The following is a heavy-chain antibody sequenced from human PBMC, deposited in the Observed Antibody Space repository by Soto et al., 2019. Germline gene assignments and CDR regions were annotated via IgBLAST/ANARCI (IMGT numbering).Heavy chain of an antibody. CDR1: GFTFSDYY. CDR3: ARVGSSSWYQAD. V-gene: IGHV3-11*06. CDR2: ISSSSSYT. J-gene: IGHJ4*02. Sequence: QVQLVESGGGLVKPGGSLRLSCAASGFTFSDYYMSWIRQAPGKGLEWVSYISSSSSYTNYADSVKGRFTISRDNAKNSLYLQMNSLRAEDTAVYYCARVGSSSWYQADCGQGTLVTVSS. D-gene: IGHD6-13*01.